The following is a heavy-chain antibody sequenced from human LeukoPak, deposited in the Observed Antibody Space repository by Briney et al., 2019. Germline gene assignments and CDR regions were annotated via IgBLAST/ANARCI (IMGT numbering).Heavy chain of an antibody. Sequence: SGGSLRLSCAASGFTFSSYGMHWVRQALGKGLEWVAVIWYDGSNKYYADSVKGRFTISRDNSKNTLYLQMNSLRAEDTAVYYCARDGRGWPYYYYYYGMDVWGQGTTVTVSS. CDR3: ARDGRGWPYYYYYYGMDV. CDR1: GFTFSSYG. J-gene: IGHJ6*02. V-gene: IGHV3-33*01. D-gene: IGHD6-19*01. CDR2: IWYDGSNK.